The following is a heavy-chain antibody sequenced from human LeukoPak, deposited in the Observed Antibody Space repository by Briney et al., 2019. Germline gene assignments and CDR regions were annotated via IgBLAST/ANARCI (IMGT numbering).Heavy chain of an antibody. CDR3: AKEGRSLQTY. J-gene: IGHJ4*02. CDR2: IKEDGTET. V-gene: IGHV3-7*03. CDR1: GFMFSSNW. Sequence: GGSLRLSCAASGFMFSSNWMSWVRLAPGKGLEWVANIKEDGTETYYVDSVKGRFTISRDNAKNSLYLQMNSLRVEDTAVYYCAKEGRSLQTYWGQGTLVTVS. D-gene: IGHD5-24*01.